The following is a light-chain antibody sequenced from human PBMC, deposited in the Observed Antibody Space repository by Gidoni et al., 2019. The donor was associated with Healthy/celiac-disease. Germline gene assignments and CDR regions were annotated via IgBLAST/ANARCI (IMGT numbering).Light chain of an antibody. J-gene: IGLJ2*01. V-gene: IGLV1-47*01. CDR3: AAWDDSLSGRF. CDR2: RNN. CDR1: SSNIGSNY. Sequence: QSVLTQPPSASWTPGPRVTIPCSGSSSNIGSNYLYWYQQLPGTAPKLLIYRNNQRPSGVPDRFSGSKSGTSASLAISGLRSEDEADYYCAAWDDSLSGRFFGGGTKLTVL.